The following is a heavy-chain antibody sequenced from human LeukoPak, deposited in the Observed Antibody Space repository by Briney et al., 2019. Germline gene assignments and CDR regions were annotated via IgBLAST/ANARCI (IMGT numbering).Heavy chain of an antibody. CDR3: ARDTTRRGYSYGLGYYFDY. V-gene: IGHV1-18*01. Sequence: ASVKVSCKASGYTFTSYGISWVRQAPGQGLEWMGWISAYNGNTNYAQKLQGRVTMTTDTSTSTAYMELRSLRSDDTAVYYCARDTTRRGYSYGLGYYFDYWGQGTLVTVTS. J-gene: IGHJ4*02. CDR1: GYTFTSYG. CDR2: ISAYNGNT. D-gene: IGHD5-18*01.